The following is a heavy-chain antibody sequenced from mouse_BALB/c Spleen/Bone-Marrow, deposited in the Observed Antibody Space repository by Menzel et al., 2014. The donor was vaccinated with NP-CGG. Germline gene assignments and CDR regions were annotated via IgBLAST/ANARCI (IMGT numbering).Heavy chain of an antibody. D-gene: IGHD2-2*01. CDR1: GFDFSRYW. Sequence: EVQLVESGGGLVQPGGSLKLSCAASGFDFSRYWMSWVRQAPGKGLQWIGEINPESNTINYTPSLKDKFIISRDNAKNTLYLQMSKVRSEDTALYCCARLGYDGWFAYWGQGTLVTVSA. CDR3: ARLGYDGWFAY. J-gene: IGHJ3*01. V-gene: IGHV4-1*02. CDR2: INPESNTI.